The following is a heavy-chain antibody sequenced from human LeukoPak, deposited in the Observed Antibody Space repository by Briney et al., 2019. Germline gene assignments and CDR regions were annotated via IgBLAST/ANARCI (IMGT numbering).Heavy chain of an antibody. Sequence: GGSLRLSCAASGFTFSTYSMNWVRQAPGKGLEWVSYISSGSSYIYYADSMKGRFTISRDNVKNSLYLEMNSLRVEDTAVYYCASGAYYFDYWGHGTLVTVSS. CDR1: GFTFSTYS. J-gene: IGHJ4*01. CDR2: ISSGSSYI. V-gene: IGHV3-21*01. CDR3: ASGAYYFDY.